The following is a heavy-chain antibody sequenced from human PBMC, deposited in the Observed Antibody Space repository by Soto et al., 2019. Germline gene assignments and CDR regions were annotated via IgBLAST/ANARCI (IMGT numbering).Heavy chain of an antibody. J-gene: IGHJ6*02. CDR3: ARGALNHFDSPGYYPNYYYGMGV. CDR1: GGPLISYA. Sequence: VKLARKASGGPLISYAVSWVRQDTRQGLEWMGGIIPIFGTANYAQKFQGRVTITADESTSTAYMELSSLRSEDTAVYYCARGALNHFDSPGYYPNYYYGMGVCGQRTT. D-gene: IGHD3-22*01. V-gene: IGHV1-69*01. CDR2: IIPIFGTA.